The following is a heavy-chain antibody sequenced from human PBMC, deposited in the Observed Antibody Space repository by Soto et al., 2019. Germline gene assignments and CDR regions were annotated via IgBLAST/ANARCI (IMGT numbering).Heavy chain of an antibody. D-gene: IGHD3-3*01. CDR1: GGTFSSYT. CDR2: IIPILGIA. CDR3: ASFTSMGMDV. Sequence: QVQLVQSGAEVKKPGYSVKVSCKASGGTFSSYTISWVRQAPGQGREWMGRIIPILGIANYAQKFQGRVTITADKSTSTAYMELSSLRSEDTAVYYCASFTSMGMDVWGQGTKVTVSS. V-gene: IGHV1-69*02. J-gene: IGHJ6*02.